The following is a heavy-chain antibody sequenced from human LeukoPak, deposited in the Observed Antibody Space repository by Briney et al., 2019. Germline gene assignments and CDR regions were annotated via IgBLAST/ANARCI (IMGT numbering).Heavy chain of an antibody. V-gene: IGHV3-21*01. J-gene: IGHJ4*02. D-gene: IGHD3-10*01. CDR3: ARDLKYVWFGELLPHTSGYFDY. CDR2: ISSSSNYI. Sequence: GGSLRLSCAASGFTFSSYNMNWVRQAPGKGLEWVSSISSSSNYIYYADSVKGRFTITRDNAKNSLYLQMNSLRAEDTAVYYCARDLKYVWFGELLPHTSGYFDYWGQGTLVTVSS. CDR1: GFTFSSYN.